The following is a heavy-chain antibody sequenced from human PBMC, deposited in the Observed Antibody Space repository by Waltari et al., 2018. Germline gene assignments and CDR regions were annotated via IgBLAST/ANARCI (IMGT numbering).Heavy chain of an antibody. D-gene: IGHD3-10*01. CDR1: GGTFSSYA. J-gene: IGHJ5*02. CDR3: ARGGTYYYGSGSFYWFDP. CDR2: IIPIFGTA. V-gene: IGHV1-69*13. Sequence: QVQLVQSGAEVKKPGSSVKVSCKASGGTFSSYAISWVRQAPGQGLEWMGGIIPIFGTANYAQKFQGRVTITADESTSTAYMELSSLRSEDTAVYYCARGGTYYYGSGSFYWFDPWGQGTLVTVSS.